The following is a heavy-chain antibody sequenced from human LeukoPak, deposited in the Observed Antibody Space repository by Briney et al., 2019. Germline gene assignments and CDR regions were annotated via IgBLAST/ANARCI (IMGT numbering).Heavy chain of an antibody. J-gene: IGHJ4*02. CDR3: TRGYYDRSGIPYY. V-gene: IGHV3-49*04. CDR2: IRRKAYGGTT. Sequence: GGSLRLSCTASGFTFCDYAMSWVRHAPGKGLEWVGFIRRKAYGGTTEYAASVKGRFTISRDESKSIAYLQMNSLKAEDTAVYYCTRGYYDRSGIPYYWGQGSLVTVSS. D-gene: IGHD3-22*01. CDR1: GFTFCDYA.